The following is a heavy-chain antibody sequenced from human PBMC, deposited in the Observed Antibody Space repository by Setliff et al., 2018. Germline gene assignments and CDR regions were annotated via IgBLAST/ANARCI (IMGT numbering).Heavy chain of an antibody. CDR3: VGSVFDYYFEY. J-gene: IGHJ4*02. CDR2: INRRGST. CDR1: GGSVNSGYDN. Sequence: PSETLSLTCTVSGGSVNSGYDNWNWLRQPAGKGLEWIGHINRRGSTNFTPSLKSRVTISLDTSKNQFSLNLTSVTAADTAVYYCVGSVFDYYFEYWGQGALVTVSS. V-gene: IGHV4-61*10. D-gene: IGHD3-16*01.